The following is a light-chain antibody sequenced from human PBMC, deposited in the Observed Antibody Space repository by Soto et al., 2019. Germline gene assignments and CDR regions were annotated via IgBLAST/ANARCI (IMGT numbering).Light chain of an antibody. CDR3: MQALQVPPEFT. V-gene: IGKV2-28*01. J-gene: IGKJ3*01. CDR1: QSLHQTNGYNY. Sequence: DIVLTQSPLSLPVTPGEPASISCRSSQSLHQTNGYNYLDWYLQKPGQSPRLLIYLASYRASGVPDRFSGSGSGTDFTLKISRVEAEDVGVYYCMQALQVPPEFTFGPGTRVEIK. CDR2: LAS.